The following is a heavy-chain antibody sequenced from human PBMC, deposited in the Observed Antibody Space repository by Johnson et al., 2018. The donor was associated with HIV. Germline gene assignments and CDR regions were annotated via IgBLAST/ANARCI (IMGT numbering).Heavy chain of an antibody. V-gene: IGHV3-30*04. Sequence: QVQLVESVGGVVQPGRSLRLSCAASGFTFSSYAMHWVRQTPGKGLEWVAIISYDGSNKYYADSVKGRFTISRDNSKNTLYLQMNSLRAEDTAVYYCAKGSGWYSAFDIWGQGTMVTVSS. CDR3: AKGSGWYSAFDI. J-gene: IGHJ3*02. CDR1: GFTFSSYA. D-gene: IGHD6-19*01. CDR2: ISYDGSNK.